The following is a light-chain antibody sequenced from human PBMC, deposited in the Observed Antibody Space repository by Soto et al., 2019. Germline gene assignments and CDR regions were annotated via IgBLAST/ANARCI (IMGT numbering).Light chain of an antibody. CDR3: QQSYSTPWT. V-gene: IGKV1-39*01. CDR2: GAS. Sequence: DIQMTQPPSSLSASVGDRVTIACRPSQSISKYLNWYRQSAGKAPELLMYGASSLQSGVPSRFSGSGSGTDFTLTISSLQPEDFATYYGQQSYSTPWTFGQGTVVDIK. J-gene: IGKJ1*01. CDR1: QSISKY.